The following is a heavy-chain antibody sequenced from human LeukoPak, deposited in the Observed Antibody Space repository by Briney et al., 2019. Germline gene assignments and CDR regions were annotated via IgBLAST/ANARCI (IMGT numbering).Heavy chain of an antibody. D-gene: IGHD7-27*01. J-gene: IGHJ4*02. V-gene: IGHV3-7*03. CDR1: GFKFSTYW. CDR2: IKQDGSQK. Sequence: AGGSLRLSCAASGFKFSTYWMSWVRQAPGKGLEWVANIKQDGSQKYYVDSVKGRFTISRDNPKNTLYLQMNSLRAEDTAVYYSAKGTGDMGYYFDYWGQGTLVTVSS. CDR3: AKGTGDMGYYFDY.